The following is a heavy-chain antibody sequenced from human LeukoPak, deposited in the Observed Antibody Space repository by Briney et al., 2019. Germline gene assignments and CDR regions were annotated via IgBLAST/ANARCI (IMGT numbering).Heavy chain of an antibody. Sequence: GGSLRLSCAASGFTFDDYAMHWVRQAPGKGLEWVSGISWNSGSIGYADSVKGRFTISRDNAKNSLYLQMNSLRAEDTALYYCAKIGDSPGEGYFDYWGQGTLVTVSS. CDR3: AKIGDSPGEGYFDY. CDR1: GFTFDDYA. D-gene: IGHD2-21*01. CDR2: ISWNSGSI. V-gene: IGHV3-9*01. J-gene: IGHJ4*02.